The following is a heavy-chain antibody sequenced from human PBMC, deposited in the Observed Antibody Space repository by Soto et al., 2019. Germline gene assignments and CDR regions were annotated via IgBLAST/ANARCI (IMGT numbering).Heavy chain of an antibody. Sequence: VKVSCKASGYTFTSYGISWVRQAPGQGLEWMGWISAYNGNTNYAQKLQGRVTMTTDTSTSTAYMELRSLRSDDTAVYYCARSFTFTAAAGTGGAYYYGMDVWGQGTTVTVSS. CDR2: ISAYNGNT. CDR1: GYTFTSYG. D-gene: IGHD6-13*01. V-gene: IGHV1-18*01. CDR3: ARSFTFTAAAGTGGAYYYGMDV. J-gene: IGHJ6*02.